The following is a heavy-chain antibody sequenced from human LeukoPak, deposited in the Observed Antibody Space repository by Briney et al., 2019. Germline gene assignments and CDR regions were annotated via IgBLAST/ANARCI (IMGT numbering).Heavy chain of an antibody. CDR2: IYYSGST. CDR3: ARSRGSGKTYYYYGMDV. D-gene: IGHD3-10*01. Sequence: SETLSLTCTVSGGSISSGDYYWSWIRQPPGKGLEWIGYIYYSGSTYYNPSLKSRVTISVDTSKNQFSLELSSVTAADTAVYYCARSRGSGKTYYYYGMDVWGQGTTVTVSS. J-gene: IGHJ6*02. CDR1: GGSISSGDYY. V-gene: IGHV4-30-4*01.